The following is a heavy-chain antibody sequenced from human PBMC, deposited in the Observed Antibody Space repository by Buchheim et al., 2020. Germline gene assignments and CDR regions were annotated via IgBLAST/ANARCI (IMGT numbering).Heavy chain of an antibody. V-gene: IGHV3-15*01. CDR1: GFTFSDYG. D-gene: IGHD6-19*01. CDR2: IKSKTDGGTT. CDR3: TPDVKYSSGWYGFDY. Sequence: VQLVESGGGVVQPERSLRLSCAASGFTFSDYGIHWVRQAPGKGLEWVGRIKSKTDGGTTDYAAPLKGRFTMSRDDSKNTLYLQMNSLKTEDTAVYYCTPDVKYSSGWYGFDYWGQGTL. J-gene: IGHJ4*02.